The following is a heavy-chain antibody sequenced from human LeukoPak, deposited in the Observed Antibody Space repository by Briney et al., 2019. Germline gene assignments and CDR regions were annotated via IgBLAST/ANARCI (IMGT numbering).Heavy chain of an antibody. CDR1: GYSISSGNY. CDR3: ARDGDFYYFDY. Sequence: PSETLSLTCTVSGYSISSGNYWGWIRQPPGKGPEWIGSIYHSGSTYYNPSLKSRVSISVDTSKNQFSLRLNSVTAADTAVYYCARDGDFYYFDYWGQGTLVTVSS. V-gene: IGHV4-38-2*02. J-gene: IGHJ4*02. CDR2: IYHSGST.